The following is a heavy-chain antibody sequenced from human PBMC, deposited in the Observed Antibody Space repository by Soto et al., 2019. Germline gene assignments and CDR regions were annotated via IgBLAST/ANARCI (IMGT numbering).Heavy chain of an antibody. Sequence: QVQLVESGGGVVQPGKSLRLSCAGSGFTFSSYGMDWVRQAPGKGLEWVAVISYDGSNKYYADSVKGRFTISRDNSKNVLYLQMSSQRADDTALYYCAKDRMGAGVRGYFDYWGQGTLVTVSS. CDR1: GFTFSSYG. CDR2: ISYDGSNK. D-gene: IGHD3-10*01. V-gene: IGHV3-30*18. CDR3: AKDRMGAGVRGYFDY. J-gene: IGHJ4*02.